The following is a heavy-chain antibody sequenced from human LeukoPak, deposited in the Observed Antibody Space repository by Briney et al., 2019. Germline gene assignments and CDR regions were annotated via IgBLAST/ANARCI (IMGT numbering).Heavy chain of an antibody. D-gene: IGHD2-21*01. CDR2: LNQDGSDK. V-gene: IGHV3-7*01. CDR1: GFTFSIYW. J-gene: IGHJ3*02. CDR3: LTIVETDLDAFDI. Sequence: GGSLRLSCAASGFTFSIYWMTWVRQAPGKGLEWVANLNQDGSDKYYVDSVKGRFTISRDNAKNSLYLQMNSLRAEDTAVYYCLTIVETDLDAFDIWGQGTKVTVSS.